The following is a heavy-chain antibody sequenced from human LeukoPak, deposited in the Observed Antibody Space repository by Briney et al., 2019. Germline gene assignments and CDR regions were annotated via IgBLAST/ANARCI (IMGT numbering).Heavy chain of an antibody. CDR3: ATDRFVLRYFRWLFY. CDR2: FDPENGET. J-gene: IGHJ4*02. V-gene: IGHV1-24*01. CDR1: GYIFTELS. Sequence: ASVKVSCKVPGYIFTELSIHWVRQTPGKGLEWMGGFDPENGETIYAQKFQGRVTMTEDTSTDTAYMELSSLRSEDTAVYYCATDRFVLRYFRWLFYWGQGTLVTVSS. D-gene: IGHD3-9*01.